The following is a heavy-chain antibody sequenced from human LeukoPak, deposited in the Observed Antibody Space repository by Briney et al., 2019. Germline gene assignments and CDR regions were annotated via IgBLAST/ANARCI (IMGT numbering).Heavy chain of an antibody. CDR2: IYSGST. J-gene: IGHJ5*02. Sequence: SETLSLTCTVSGGSISSYYWNWIRQPPGKGLEWIGYIYSGSTNYNPSLKSRVTISVDTSKNQFSLKLRSVTAADTAVYYCARDRRQWLRGPFDPSGQGTLVTVSS. CDR3: ARDRRQWLRGPFDP. CDR1: GGSISSYY. V-gene: IGHV4-59*01. D-gene: IGHD6-19*01.